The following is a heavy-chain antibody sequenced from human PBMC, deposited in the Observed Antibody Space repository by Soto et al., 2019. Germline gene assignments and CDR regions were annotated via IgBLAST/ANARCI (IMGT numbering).Heavy chain of an antibody. CDR1: GGSISSHY. V-gene: IGHV4-59*11. J-gene: IGHJ4*02. CDR2: IYYSVST. Sequence: SETLSLTCTVSGGSISSHYWSWIRQPPGKGLEWIGYIYYSVSTNYNPSLKSRVTISVDTSKNQFSLKLSSVTAADTAVYYCARYSTLNDYSNYVDYWGQGTLVTVSS. CDR3: ARYSTLNDYSNYVDY. D-gene: IGHD4-4*01.